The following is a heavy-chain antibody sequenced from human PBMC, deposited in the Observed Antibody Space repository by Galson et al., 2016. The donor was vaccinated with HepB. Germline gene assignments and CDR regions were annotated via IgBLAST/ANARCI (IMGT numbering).Heavy chain of an antibody. J-gene: IGHJ3*01. Sequence: SLRLSCAASGFTFKTYTMNWVRQAPGKAPEWVSSISNSKTYIYYADSVRGRFTVSRDNAKDSLYLQMYSLRAEDTATYYCAREGSVVKPTDPVSAFDFWGQGTVVTVSS. CDR2: ISNSKTYI. V-gene: IGHV3-21*01. D-gene: IGHD1-1*01. CDR3: AREGSVVKPTDPVSAFDF. CDR1: GFTFKTYT.